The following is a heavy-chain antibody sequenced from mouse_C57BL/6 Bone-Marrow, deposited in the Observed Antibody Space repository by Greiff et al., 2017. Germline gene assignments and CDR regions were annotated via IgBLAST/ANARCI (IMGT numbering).Heavy chain of an antibody. CDR2: IDPEIGDT. CDR3: SSFDGNYFDF. V-gene: IGHV14-4*01. J-gene: IGHJ2*01. D-gene: IGHD2-3*01. CDR1: GFNIKDDY. Sequence: EVQLQQSGAELVRPGASVKLSCTAYGFNIKDDYIHWVKQRPEQGLEWIGWIDPEIGDTEYASKFQGKATITSDTSSNTAYLQLSSLTSEDTAVYYCSSFDGNYFDFWGQGTPLTVAS.